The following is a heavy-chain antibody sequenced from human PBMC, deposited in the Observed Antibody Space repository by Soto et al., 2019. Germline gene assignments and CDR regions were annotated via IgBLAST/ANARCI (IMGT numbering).Heavy chain of an antibody. CDR3: ARQVTYYDILTGRDWIYYFDY. D-gene: IGHD3-9*01. Sequence: SETLSLTCTVSGGSISSYYWSWIRQPPGKGLEWIGYIYYSGSTNYNPSLKSRVTISVDTSKNQFSLKLSSVTAADTAVYYCARQVTYYDILTGRDWIYYFDYWAQGTLVTVSS. V-gene: IGHV4-59*08. CDR2: IYYSGST. J-gene: IGHJ4*02. CDR1: GGSISSYY.